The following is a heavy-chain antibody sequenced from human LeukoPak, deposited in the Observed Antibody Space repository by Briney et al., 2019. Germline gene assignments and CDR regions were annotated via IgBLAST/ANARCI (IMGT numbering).Heavy chain of an antibody. CDR1: GGSSSGYY. D-gene: IGHD2-2*01. J-gene: IGHJ4*02. V-gene: IGHV4-34*01. CDR3: ASSGSTSFFGAY. CDR2: INHSGST. Sequence: SETLSLTCAVFGGSSSGYYWGWIRQPPRKGLEWIGEINHSGSTNYNPSLKSRVTISVDTSKNQFSLKLSSVTAADTAVYYCASSGSTSFFGAYWGQGTLVTASS.